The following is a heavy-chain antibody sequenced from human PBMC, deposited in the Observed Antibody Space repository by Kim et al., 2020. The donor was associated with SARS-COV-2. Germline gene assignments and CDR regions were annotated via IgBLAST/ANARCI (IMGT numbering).Heavy chain of an antibody. Sequence: GGSLRLSCAASGFTFSSYSMNWVRQAPGKGLEWVSSISSSSSYIYYADSVKGRFTISRDNAKNSLYLQMNSLRAEDTAVYYCARDLRQSTYYYDSSGFGMDVWGQGTTVTVSS. D-gene: IGHD3-22*01. V-gene: IGHV3-21*01. CDR2: ISSSSSYI. CDR1: GFTFSSYS. J-gene: IGHJ6*02. CDR3: ARDLRQSTYYYDSSGFGMDV.